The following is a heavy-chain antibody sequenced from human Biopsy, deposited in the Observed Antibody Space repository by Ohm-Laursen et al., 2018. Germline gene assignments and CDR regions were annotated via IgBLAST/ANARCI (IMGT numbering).Heavy chain of an antibody. CDR3: ARGMRSSGWPYFDS. Sequence: DTLSLTCTVSGDSVSSGSFYWTWIRQPPGQGLEYIGYIYDRGSTANYNPSLGSRVTMSVDMPKNQFSLKLSSVTAADTAIYYCARGMRSSGWPYFDSWGQGTLVTVSS. D-gene: IGHD6-19*01. V-gene: IGHV4-61*01. J-gene: IGHJ4*02. CDR2: IYDRGSTA. CDR1: GDSVSSGSFY.